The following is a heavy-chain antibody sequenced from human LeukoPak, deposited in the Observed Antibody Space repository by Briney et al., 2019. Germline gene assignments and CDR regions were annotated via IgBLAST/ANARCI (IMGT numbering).Heavy chain of an antibody. Sequence: ASVKVSCKASGYTFTGYYMHWVRQATGQGLEWMGWMNPNSGNTGYAQKFQGRVTMTRNTSISTAYMELSSLRSEDTAAYYCARRGHSSGNWFDPWGQGTLVTVSS. CDR2: MNPNSGNT. CDR3: ARRGHSSGNWFDP. V-gene: IGHV1-8*02. D-gene: IGHD6-19*01. J-gene: IGHJ5*02. CDR1: GYTFTGYY.